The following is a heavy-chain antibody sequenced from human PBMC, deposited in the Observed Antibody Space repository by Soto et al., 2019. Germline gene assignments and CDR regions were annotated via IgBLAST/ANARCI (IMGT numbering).Heavy chain of an antibody. J-gene: IGHJ4*02. Sequence: PGGSLRLSCAASGFTFSSYAMSWVRQAPGKGLEWVSAISGSGGSTYYADSVKGRFTISRDNSKNTLYLQMNSLRAEDTAVYYCAKILGYCSGGSCFTGDYWGQGTLVTVSA. CDR1: GFTFSSYA. D-gene: IGHD2-15*01. V-gene: IGHV3-23*01. CDR2: ISGSGGST. CDR3: AKILGYCSGGSCFTGDY.